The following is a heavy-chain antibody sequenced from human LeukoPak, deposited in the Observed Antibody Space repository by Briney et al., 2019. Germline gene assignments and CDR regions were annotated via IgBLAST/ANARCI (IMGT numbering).Heavy chain of an antibody. CDR1: GGTFSSYA. V-gene: IGHV1-69*05. J-gene: IGHJ5*02. D-gene: IGHD6-13*01. CDR3: ARDRGGSSWYNWFDP. Sequence: SVKVSCKASGGTFSSYAISWVRQAPGQGLEWMGGIIPIFGTANYAQKFQGRVTITTDGSTSTAYMELSSLRSEDTAVYYCARDRGGSSWYNWFDPWGQGTLVTVSS. CDR2: IIPIFGTA.